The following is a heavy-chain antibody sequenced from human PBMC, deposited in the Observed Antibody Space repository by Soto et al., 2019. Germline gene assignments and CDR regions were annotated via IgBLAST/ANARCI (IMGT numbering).Heavy chain of an antibody. Sequence: PGGSLRLSCAASGFTFSSYGMHWVRQAPGKGLEWVAVISYDGSNKYYADSVKGRFTISRDNAKNTLYLQMNSRRAEDTAVYYCAKSYYDILTGLVYYYGMDVWGQGTTVTVSS. CDR3: AKSYYDILTGLVYYYGMDV. V-gene: IGHV3-30*18. CDR1: GFTFSSYG. D-gene: IGHD3-9*01. J-gene: IGHJ6*02. CDR2: ISYDGSNK.